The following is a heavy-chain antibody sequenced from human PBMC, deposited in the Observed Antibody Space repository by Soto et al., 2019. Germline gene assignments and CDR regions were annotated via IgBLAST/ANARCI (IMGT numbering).Heavy chain of an antibody. D-gene: IGHD3-10*01. CDR3: ARAVGFTTGRGYRLFDT. V-gene: IGHV4-31*03. CDR1: GAYISSEDYY. Sequence: QVQLQESGPGLVKPSQTLALTCTVSGAYISSEDYYWNWLRQRPGKGLEWLGYIYYRGRTYYNPSRDRRLTTSVDMSNNKLSLRLRSVTAADTPMHYGARAVGFTTGRGYRLFDTWGQGTLVIVSS. CDR2: IYYRGRT. J-gene: IGHJ5*02.